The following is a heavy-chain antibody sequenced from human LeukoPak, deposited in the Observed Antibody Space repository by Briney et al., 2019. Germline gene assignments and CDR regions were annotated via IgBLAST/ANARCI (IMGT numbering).Heavy chain of an antibody. CDR3: ARDPDIVGTDY. CDR2: INPSGGST. CDR1: GYTFTSYY. D-gene: IGHD5-12*01. V-gene: IGHV1-46*01. Sequence: ASVKVSCKASGYTFTSYYMHWVRRAPGQGLEWMGIINPSGGSTSYAQKFQGRVTMTRDMSTSTDYMELSSLRSEDTAVYYCARDPDIVGTDYWGQGTLVTVSS. J-gene: IGHJ4*02.